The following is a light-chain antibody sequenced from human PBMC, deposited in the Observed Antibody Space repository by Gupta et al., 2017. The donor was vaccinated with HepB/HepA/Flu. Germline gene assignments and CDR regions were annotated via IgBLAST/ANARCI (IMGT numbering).Light chain of an antibody. Sequence: EIVLTQSPATLSLSPGERATLSCRASQSVSSYLAWYQQKPGQAPRLLIYDASNRATGIPARFSGSGAGKDFTLTSSSRENEEFAVYYWQQRSNLLTFGGGTKVEIK. CDR1: QSVSSY. J-gene: IGKJ4*01. CDR3: QQRSNLLT. CDR2: DAS. V-gene: IGKV3-11*01.